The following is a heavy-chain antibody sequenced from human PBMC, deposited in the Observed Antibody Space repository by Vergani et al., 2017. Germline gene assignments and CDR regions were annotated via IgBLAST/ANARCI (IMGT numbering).Heavy chain of an antibody. D-gene: IGHD3-3*01. J-gene: IGHJ5*02. CDR1: GGSFSGYY. CDR2: INHSGST. CDR3: ARGQTGVRFLEWLNRGWFDP. V-gene: IGHV4-34*01. Sequence: QVQLQQWGAGLLKPSETLSLTCAVYGGSFSGYYWSWIRQPPGKGLEWIGEINHSGSTNYNPSLKSRVTISVDTSKNQFSLKLSSVTAADTAVYYCARGQTGVRFLEWLNRGWFDPWGQGTLVTVSS.